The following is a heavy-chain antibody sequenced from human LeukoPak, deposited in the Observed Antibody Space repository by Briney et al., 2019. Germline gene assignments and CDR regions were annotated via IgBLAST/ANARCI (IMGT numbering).Heavy chain of an antibody. CDR2: IYYSGST. Sequence: SETLSLTCTVSGGSLSSGGYYWSWIRQHPGKGLEWIGYIYYSGSTYYNPSLKSRVTISVDTSKNQFSLKLSSVTAADTAVYYCARDLAGSRRFDPWGQGTLVTVSS. D-gene: IGHD2-15*01. CDR3: ARDLAGSRRFDP. J-gene: IGHJ5*02. CDR1: GGSLSSGGYY. V-gene: IGHV4-31*03.